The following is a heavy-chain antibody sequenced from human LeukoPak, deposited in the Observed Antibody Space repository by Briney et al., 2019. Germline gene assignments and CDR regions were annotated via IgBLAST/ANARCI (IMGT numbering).Heavy chain of an antibody. D-gene: IGHD3-16*01. CDR1: GFTFSSYW. Sequence: GGSQRLSCAASGFTFSSYWMSWVRQAPGKGLEWVANIKQDGSEKYYVDSVKGRFTISRDNAKNSLYLQMNSLRAEDTAVYYCARALGGDYVGYWGQGTLVTVSS. J-gene: IGHJ4*02. CDR2: IKQDGSEK. V-gene: IGHV3-7*03. CDR3: ARALGGDYVGY.